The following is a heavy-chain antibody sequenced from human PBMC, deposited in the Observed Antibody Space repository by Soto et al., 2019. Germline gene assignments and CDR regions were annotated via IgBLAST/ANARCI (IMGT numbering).Heavy chain of an antibody. Sequence: QVQLVESGGGVVQPGRSLRLSCAASGFTFNNYAMYWVRQAPGKGLEWMAVISDDGIKTYYADSVKGRFTISRDNSKNTLYLQMNSLRPEDTAVYYCARGMITFGGYWGQGTLVTVSS. J-gene: IGHJ4*02. CDR2: ISDDGIKT. CDR3: ARGMITFGGY. D-gene: IGHD3-16*01. CDR1: GFTFNNYA. V-gene: IGHV3-30-3*01.